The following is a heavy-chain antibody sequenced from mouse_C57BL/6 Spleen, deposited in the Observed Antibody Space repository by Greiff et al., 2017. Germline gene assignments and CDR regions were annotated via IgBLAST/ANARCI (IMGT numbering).Heavy chain of an antibody. D-gene: IGHD4-1*01. CDR1: GYTFTSYW. CDR3: ARRDWEDFDY. V-gene: IGHV1-50*01. J-gene: IGHJ2*01. Sequence: QVQLQQPGAELVKPGASVKLSCKASGYTFTSYWMQWVKQRPGQGLEWIGEIDPSDSYTNYNQKFKGKATLTVDPSSSTAYMQLSSLTSEDSAVYYCARRDWEDFDYWGQGTTLTVSS. CDR2: IDPSDSYT.